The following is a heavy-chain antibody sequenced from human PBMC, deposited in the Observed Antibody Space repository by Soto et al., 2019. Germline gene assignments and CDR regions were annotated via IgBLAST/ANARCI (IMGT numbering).Heavy chain of an antibody. D-gene: IGHD2-15*01. CDR2: ISSSSSYI. CDR1: GFTFSSYS. V-gene: IGHV3-21*01. Sequence: EVQLVESGGGLVKPGGSLRLSCAASGFTFSSYSMNWVRQAPGEGLEWVSSISSSSSYIYYADSVKGRFTISRDNAKNSLYLQMNSRRAEDTAVYYCARAPYCSGGSCYGYWGQGTLVTVSS. J-gene: IGHJ4*02. CDR3: ARAPYCSGGSCYGY.